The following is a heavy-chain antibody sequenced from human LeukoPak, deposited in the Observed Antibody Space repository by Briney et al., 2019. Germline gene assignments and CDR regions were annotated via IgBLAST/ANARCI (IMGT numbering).Heavy chain of an antibody. CDR2: VYNSGST. CDR3: ARDNRIVSRLDWYFDL. V-gene: IGHV4-59*01. CDR1: GGSISIYY. J-gene: IGHJ2*01. D-gene: IGHD5/OR15-5a*01. Sequence: SETLSLTCSVSGGSISIYYWSWIRQPPGKGLEWIGYVYNSGSTDYNPSLKSRVTISVDTSKNQFSLKLSSVTAADTAVYYCARDNRIVSRLDWYFDLWGHGTLVTVSS.